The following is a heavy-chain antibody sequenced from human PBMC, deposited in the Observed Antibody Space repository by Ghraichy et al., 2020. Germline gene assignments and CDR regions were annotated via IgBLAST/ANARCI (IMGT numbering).Heavy chain of an antibody. CDR3: ARAMTLYYYYGMDV. CDR1: GGTFSSYT. V-gene: IGHV1-69*02. CDR2: IIPILGIA. Sequence: SVKVSCKASGGTFSSYTISWVRQAPGQGLEWMGRIIPILGIANYAQKFQGRVTITADKSTSTAYMELSSLRSEDTAVYYCARAMTLYYYYGMDVWGQGSTVTVSS. J-gene: IGHJ6*02.